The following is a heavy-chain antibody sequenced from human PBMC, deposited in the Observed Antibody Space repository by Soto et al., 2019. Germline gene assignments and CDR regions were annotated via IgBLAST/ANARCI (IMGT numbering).Heavy chain of an antibody. CDR1: QYTFTNFY. CDR2: INNGGGT. Sequence: ASVKVSCQASQYTFTNFYLHWVRQAPGQRPEWMGWINNGGGTIYAQKFQGRLTMTRDTSITTAYMELSRLRSDDTAFYYCATSSDWSPLLDYWGQGTLVTVSS. V-gene: IGHV1-2*02. CDR3: ATSSDWSPLLDY. J-gene: IGHJ4*02. D-gene: IGHD6-19*01.